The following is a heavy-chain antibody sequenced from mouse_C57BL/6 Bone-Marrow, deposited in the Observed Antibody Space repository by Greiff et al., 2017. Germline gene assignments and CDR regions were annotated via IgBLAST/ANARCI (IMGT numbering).Heavy chain of an antibody. D-gene: IGHD1-1*01. CDR1: GFTFTDYY. V-gene: IGHV7-3*01. J-gene: IGHJ1*03. CDR3: ARSLRGSSYGYFDV. Sequence: EVQLQESGGGLVQPGGSLSLSCAASGFTFTDYYMSWVRQPPGKALEWLGFIRNKANGYTTEYSASVKGRFTISRDNSQSILYLQMNALRAEDSATYYCARSLRGSSYGYFDVWGTVTTVTVSS. CDR2: IRNKANGYTT.